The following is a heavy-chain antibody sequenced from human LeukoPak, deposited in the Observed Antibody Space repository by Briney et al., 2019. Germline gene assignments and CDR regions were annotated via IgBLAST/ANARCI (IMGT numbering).Heavy chain of an antibody. Sequence: PSETLSLTCAVSGGSISSSNWWSWVRQPPGKGLEWIGEIYHSGSTNYNPSLKSRVTISVDTSKNQFSLKLSSVTAADTAVYYCARGKIECGGDCYSGFDYWGQGTLVTVSS. CDR2: IYHSGST. CDR1: GGSISSSNW. D-gene: IGHD2-21*02. J-gene: IGHJ4*02. CDR3: ARGKIECGGDCYSGFDY. V-gene: IGHV4-4*02.